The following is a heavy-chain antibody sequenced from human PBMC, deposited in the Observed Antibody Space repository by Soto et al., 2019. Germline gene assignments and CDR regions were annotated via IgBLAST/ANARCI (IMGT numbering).Heavy chain of an antibody. Sequence: EVQLVESGGGLVQPGGSLRLSCAASGFTFHDYVMLWVRQAPGKGLEWVSAITWDGADVNYADSVKGRFTISRDNAKNSLYLQMSSLRPEDTALYYCAKGRTRPATSPKFLLNWGQGTLVTVSS. D-gene: IGHD1-1*01. V-gene: IGHV3-9*01. J-gene: IGHJ1*01. CDR2: ITWDGADV. CDR1: GFTFHDYV. CDR3: AKGRTRPATSPKFLLN.